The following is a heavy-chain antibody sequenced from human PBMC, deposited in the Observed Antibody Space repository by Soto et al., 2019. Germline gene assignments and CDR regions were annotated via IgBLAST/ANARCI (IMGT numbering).Heavy chain of an antibody. J-gene: IGHJ4*02. CDR1: GFTFSSFS. Sequence: EVQLVESGGGLVQRGGSLRLSCAASGFTFSSFSMIWVRQAPGRGLEWISYIGGGGRLISYADSVKGRFAISRDNAQNSLYLQMDSLREEDTAVYYCARDLGWAFDCWGQGTLVTVSS. CDR2: IGGGGRLI. D-gene: IGHD6-19*01. V-gene: IGHV3-48*02. CDR3: ARDLGWAFDC.